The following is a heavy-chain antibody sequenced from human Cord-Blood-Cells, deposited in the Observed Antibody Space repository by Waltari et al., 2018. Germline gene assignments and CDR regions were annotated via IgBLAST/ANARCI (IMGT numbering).Heavy chain of an antibody. CDR3: ASYYYYDSSGYYFDY. Sequence: QVQLQQWGAGLLKPSETLSLTCAVYGGSFSGYSWSWIGQPPGKGLEWIGEINHSGSTNYNPSLKSRVTISVDTSKNQFSLKLSSVTAADTAVYYCASYYYYDSSGYYFDYWGQGTLVTVSS. J-gene: IGHJ4*02. D-gene: IGHD3-22*01. CDR1: GGSFSGYS. CDR2: INHSGST. V-gene: IGHV4-34*01.